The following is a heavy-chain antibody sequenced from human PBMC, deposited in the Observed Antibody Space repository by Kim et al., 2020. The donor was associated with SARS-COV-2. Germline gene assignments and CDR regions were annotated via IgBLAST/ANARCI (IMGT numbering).Heavy chain of an antibody. Sequence: SETLSLTCTVSGGSVSSYYWSWIRQPPGKGLEWIGYISYSGSTNYNPSLKSRVTISVDTSKTQFSLNLTSVTAADTAVYYCARVRSNYYGMDVWGQGTTV. CDR1: GGSVSSYY. CDR2: ISYSGST. D-gene: IGHD3-3*01. J-gene: IGHJ6*02. CDR3: ARVRSNYYGMDV. V-gene: IGHV4-59*02.